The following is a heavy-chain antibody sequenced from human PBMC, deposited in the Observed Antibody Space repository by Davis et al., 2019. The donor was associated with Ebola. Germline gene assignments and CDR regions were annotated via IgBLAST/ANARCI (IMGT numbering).Heavy chain of an antibody. D-gene: IGHD3-3*01. CDR3: ARGGNTIFGVLIGLAKY. CDR1: GFTFSSYS. V-gene: IGHV3-21*01. J-gene: IGHJ4*02. Sequence: PGGSLRLSCAASGFTFSSYSMNWVRQAPGKGLEWVSSISSSSSYIYYADSVKGRFTISRDNAKNSLYLQMNSLRAEDTAVYYCARGGNTIFGVLIGLAKYWGQGTLVTVSS. CDR2: ISSSSSYI.